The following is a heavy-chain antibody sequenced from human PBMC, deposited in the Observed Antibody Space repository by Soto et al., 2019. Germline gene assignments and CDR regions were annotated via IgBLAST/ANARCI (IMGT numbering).Heavy chain of an antibody. Sequence: EVELVESGGGVAQPGGSLRLSCAVSGFTFSHYWMHWVRQAPGGGLEWVSGINGDGRTTTYAESVKGRFTISRENAKNTMSLQMTSLRDADTAVYFCARAPHYGGNSGPEDSWGQGTLVTFSS. CDR2: INGDGRTT. V-gene: IGHV3-74*03. D-gene: IGHD2-21*02. J-gene: IGHJ4*02. CDR3: ARAPHYGGNSGPEDS. CDR1: GFTFSHYW.